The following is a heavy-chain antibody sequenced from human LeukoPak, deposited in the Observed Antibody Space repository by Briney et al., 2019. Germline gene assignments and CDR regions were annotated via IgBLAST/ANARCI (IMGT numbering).Heavy chain of an antibody. CDR1: GFTFSSYS. CDR3: ARERGAGLSSSWVDY. Sequence: GESLRLSCAASGFTFSSYSMNWVRQAPGKGLEWVSSISSSSTYMYYADSVKGRFTISRDNANNSLYLQMNSLRVEDTAVYYCARERGAGLSSSWVDYWGQGTLVTVSS. J-gene: IGHJ4*02. CDR2: ISSSSTYM. D-gene: IGHD6-13*01. V-gene: IGHV3-21*01.